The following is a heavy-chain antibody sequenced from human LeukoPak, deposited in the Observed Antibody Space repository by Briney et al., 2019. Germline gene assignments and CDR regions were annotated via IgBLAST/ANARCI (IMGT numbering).Heavy chain of an antibody. J-gene: IGHJ6*02. Sequence: SETLSLTCTVSGGSISSSNYYWSWIRQPPGKGLEWIGEINHSGSTNYNPSLKSRVTISVDTSKNQFSLKLSSVTAADTAVYYCARGLGYYYYYGMDVWGQGTTVTVSS. V-gene: IGHV4-39*07. CDR3: ARGLGYYYYYGMDV. CDR1: GGSISSSNYY. D-gene: IGHD6-6*01. CDR2: INHSGST.